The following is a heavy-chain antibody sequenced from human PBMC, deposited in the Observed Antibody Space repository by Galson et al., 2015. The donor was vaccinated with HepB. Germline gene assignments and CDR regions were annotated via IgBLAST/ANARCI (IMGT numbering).Heavy chain of an antibody. V-gene: IGHV3-15*07. D-gene: IGHD5-12*01. J-gene: IGHJ4*02. CDR2: IKSSLDGWTA. Sequence: SLRHSCAAPGFSFSEDWRNWARQAQGKGLEWVGRIKSSLDGWTAEYAAPVKGRLSIPRDDSKDTLYLQMDSLETEDTAVYFCTTDGKIGYVYFDHWGQGTLFTVSS. CDR3: TTDGKIGYVYFDH. CDR1: GFSFSEDW.